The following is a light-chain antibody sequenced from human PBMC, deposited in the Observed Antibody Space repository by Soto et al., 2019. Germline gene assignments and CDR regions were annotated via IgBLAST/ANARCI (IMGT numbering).Light chain of an antibody. CDR2: DVS. V-gene: IGLV2-14*01. CDR3: SSYTSSNTYDYV. Sequence: QSALTQPASVSGSPGQSITISCTGTSSDVGTYNYVSWYQQHPGKAPKLMLYDVSNRPSGVSNRFSGSKSGNTASLTISGLQAEDEADYYCSSYTSSNTYDYVFGTGTKLTVL. CDR1: SSDVGTYNY. J-gene: IGLJ1*01.